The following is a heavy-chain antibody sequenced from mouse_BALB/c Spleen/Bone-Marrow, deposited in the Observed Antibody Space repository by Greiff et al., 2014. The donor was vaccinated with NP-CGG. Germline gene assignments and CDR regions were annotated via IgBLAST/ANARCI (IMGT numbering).Heavy chain of an antibody. D-gene: IGHD4-1*01. Sequence: EVQLVESGAELVKPGASVKLSCTASGFNLKDTYMHWVKQGPEQGLEWIGRIDPANGNTKYDPKFQGKATITADTSSNTAYLQLSSLTSEDTAVYYCARWEYYAMDYWGQGTSVTVSS. CDR1: GFNLKDTY. CDR2: IDPANGNT. CDR3: ARWEYYAMDY. J-gene: IGHJ4*01. V-gene: IGHV14-3*02.